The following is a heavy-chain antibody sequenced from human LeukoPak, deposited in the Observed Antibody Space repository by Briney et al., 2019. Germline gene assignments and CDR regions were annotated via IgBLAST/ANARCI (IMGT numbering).Heavy chain of an antibody. Sequence: GGSLRLSCAASGFTFSSYSMNWVRQAPGKGLEWVSSISSSSSYIYYADSVKGRFTISRDNAKNSLYLQMNSLRAEDAAVYYCSKYSYSHGYFDSWGQGTLVTVSS. V-gene: IGHV3-21*01. CDR1: GFTFSSYS. CDR3: SKYSYSHGYFDS. D-gene: IGHD5-18*01. CDR2: ISSSSSYI. J-gene: IGHJ4*02.